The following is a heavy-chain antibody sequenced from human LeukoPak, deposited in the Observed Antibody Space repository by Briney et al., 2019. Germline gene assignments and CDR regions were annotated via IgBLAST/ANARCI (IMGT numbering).Heavy chain of an antibody. CDR3: ARDRTKSGSYYFDY. CDR2: ISGKSSTI. J-gene: IGHJ4*02. D-gene: IGHD1-26*01. CDR1: AFTFSDYS. Sequence: GGSLRLSCAASAFTFSDYSMNWVRQAPGKGLEWVSYISGKSSTIYYADPVKGRFTISRDNAKNSMYLQMNSLRAEDTAVYYCARDRTKSGSYYFDYWGQGTLVTVSS. V-gene: IGHV3-48*01.